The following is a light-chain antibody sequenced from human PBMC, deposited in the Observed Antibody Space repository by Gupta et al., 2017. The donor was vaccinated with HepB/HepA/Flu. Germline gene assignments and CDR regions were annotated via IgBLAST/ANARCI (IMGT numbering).Light chain of an antibody. CDR2: AGT. Sequence: DVQITPSPSSLSASVGDRVTIPCWASQDIENDLSWYQHKPGTAPKRLLYAGTSLQSGVPARFSGSKSETEFTLTISSLQPDDVATYYCGQYDNNPPTFGQGTKVEV. CDR3: GQYDNNPPT. V-gene: IGKV1-17*01. CDR1: QDIEND. J-gene: IGKJ1*01.